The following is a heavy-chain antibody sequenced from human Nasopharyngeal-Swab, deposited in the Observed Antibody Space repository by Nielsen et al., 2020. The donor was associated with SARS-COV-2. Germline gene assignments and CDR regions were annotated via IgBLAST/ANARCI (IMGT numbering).Heavy chain of an antibody. CDR2: TYYRSKWYN. J-gene: IGHJ4*02. CDR1: GDSVSSNSAS. Sequence: SQTLSLTCAISGDSVSSNSASFNSIRQSPSRGLEWLGRTYYRSKWYNDYAVSVKSRITINPDTSKNQFSLQLNSVTPEDTAVYYCAREGHDPGSFDYWGQGTLVTVSS. V-gene: IGHV6-1*01. D-gene: IGHD5-12*01. CDR3: AREGHDPGSFDY.